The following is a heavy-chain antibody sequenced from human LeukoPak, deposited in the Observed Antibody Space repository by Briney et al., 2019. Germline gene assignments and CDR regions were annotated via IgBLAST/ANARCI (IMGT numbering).Heavy chain of an antibody. V-gene: IGHV3-7*01. J-gene: IGHJ4*02. CDR1: GFTFSNYW. CDR3: ARDKGTVTIFDC. Sequence: GGSLRLSCAASGFTFSNYWMSWVRQAPGKVLEWVANIKQDGSEKYYVDSVKGRFTISRDNAKNSLYLQMNSLRAEDTAVYYCARDKGTVTIFDCWGQGTLVTVSS. CDR2: IKQDGSEK. D-gene: IGHD4-11*01.